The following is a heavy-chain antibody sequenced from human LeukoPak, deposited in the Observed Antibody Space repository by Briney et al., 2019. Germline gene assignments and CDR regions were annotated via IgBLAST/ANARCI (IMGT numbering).Heavy chain of an antibody. CDR3: VKDQIEGYCSGGSCYTGLDGDY. CDR1: GFTFSSYA. CDR2: ISYDGGNK. D-gene: IGHD2-15*01. J-gene: IGHJ4*02. V-gene: IGHV3-30*14. Sequence: PGRSLRLSCAASGFTFSSYAMHWVRQAPGKGLEWVAVISYDGGNKYYADSVKGRFTISRDNSKNTLYLQMSSLRAEDTAVYYCVKDQIEGYCSGGSCYTGLDGDYWGQGTLVTVSS.